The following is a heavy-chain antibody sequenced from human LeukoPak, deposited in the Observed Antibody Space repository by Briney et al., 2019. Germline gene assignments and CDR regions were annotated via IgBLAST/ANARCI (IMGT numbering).Heavy chain of an antibody. CDR3: ARANSWPSDAFDI. Sequence: GASVKVSCKASGDSFSTYDMTWVRQAPGQGLEWMGCINTYTGNTTYAQGFTGRFVFSLDTSVSTAYLLISTLKAEDTAVYYCARANSWPSDAFDIWGQGTMVTVSS. CDR1: GDSFSTYD. D-gene: IGHD6-13*01. J-gene: IGHJ3*02. CDR2: INTYTGNT. V-gene: IGHV7-4-1*02.